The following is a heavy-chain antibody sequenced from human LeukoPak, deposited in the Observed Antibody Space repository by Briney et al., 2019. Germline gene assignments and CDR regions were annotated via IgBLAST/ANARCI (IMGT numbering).Heavy chain of an antibody. J-gene: IGHJ4*02. CDR3: ARDLDGWYGSLAYYFDY. CDR1: GYTFSSYD. Sequence: ASVKVSCKASGYTFSSYDVNWVRQATGQGLEWMGWMNPNSGNTGYAQKFQGRVTISRNTSITTAYMELSGLTSEDTAVYYCARDLDGWYGSLAYYFDYWGQGTLVTVSS. CDR2: MNPNSGNT. D-gene: IGHD6-19*01. V-gene: IGHV1-8*03.